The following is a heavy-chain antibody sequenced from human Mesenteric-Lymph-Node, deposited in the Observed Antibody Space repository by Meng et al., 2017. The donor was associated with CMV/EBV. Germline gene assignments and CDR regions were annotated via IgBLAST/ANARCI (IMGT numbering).Heavy chain of an antibody. V-gene: IGHV3-23*01. Sequence: GESLKISCAASGFTFDDYAMHWVRQAPGKGLEWVSAISGSGGSTYYADSVKGRFTISRDNSKNTLYLQMNSLRAEDTAVYYCAKSSSTSPWYFDYWGQGTLVTVSS. CDR1: GFTFDDYA. D-gene: IGHD2-2*01. CDR3: AKSSSTSPWYFDY. J-gene: IGHJ4*02. CDR2: ISGSGGST.